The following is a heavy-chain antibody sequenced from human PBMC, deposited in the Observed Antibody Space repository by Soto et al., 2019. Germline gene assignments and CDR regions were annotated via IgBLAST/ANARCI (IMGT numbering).Heavy chain of an antibody. D-gene: IGHD3-10*01. V-gene: IGHV1-18*01. Sequence: SVKVSCKASGYTFTSYGISWVRQAPGQGLEWMGWISAYNGNTNYAQKLQGRVTMTTDTSTSTAYMELRSLRSDDTAVYYCARIGSPLLWFGELLPNGYGMDVWGQGTTVTVSS. CDR3: ARIGSPLLWFGELLPNGYGMDV. CDR1: GYTFTSYG. CDR2: ISAYNGNT. J-gene: IGHJ6*02.